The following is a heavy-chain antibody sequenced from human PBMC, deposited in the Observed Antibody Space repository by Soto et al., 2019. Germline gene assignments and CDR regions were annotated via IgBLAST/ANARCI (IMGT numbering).Heavy chain of an antibody. CDR2: INGDGGKK. V-gene: IGHV3-7*05. CDR3: ARDNKWFGEFYYYYGMDV. J-gene: IGHJ6*02. Sequence: GGSLRLSCAASGFTFSSYSMNWVRQAPGKGLEWVANINGDGGKKYYADSVKGRFTTSRDNAKNSLYLQMNSLRAEDTAVYYCARDNKWFGEFYYYYGMDVWGQGTTVTVSS. D-gene: IGHD3-10*01. CDR1: GFTFSSYS.